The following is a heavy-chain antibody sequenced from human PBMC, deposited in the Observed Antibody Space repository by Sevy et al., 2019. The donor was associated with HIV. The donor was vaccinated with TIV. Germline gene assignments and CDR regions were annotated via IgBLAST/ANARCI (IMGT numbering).Heavy chain of an antibody. Sequence: SETLSLTCTVSGGSISSYYWSWIRQPPGKGLEWIGYIYYSGSTNYNPSLKSRVTISVDTSKNQFSLKLSSVTAADTAVYYCVSGELGYPDVYWGQGTLVTVSS. V-gene: IGHV4-59*01. CDR2: IYYSGST. CDR3: VSGELGYPDVY. J-gene: IGHJ4*02. CDR1: GGSISSYY. D-gene: IGHD1-7*01.